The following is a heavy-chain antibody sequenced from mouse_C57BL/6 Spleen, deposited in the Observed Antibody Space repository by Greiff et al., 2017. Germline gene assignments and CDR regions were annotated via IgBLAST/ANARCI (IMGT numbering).Heavy chain of an antibody. CDR2: IDPGNGDT. D-gene: IGHD4-1*01. Sequence: VQLQQSGAELVRPGASVKLSCTASGFNIKDDYMHWVKQRPEQGLEWIGWIDPGNGDTEYASKFQGKATITADTSSNTAYLQLSSLTSEDTAVYYCTTRGTGTGAMDYWGQGTSVTVSS. J-gene: IGHJ4*01. CDR3: TTRGTGTGAMDY. V-gene: IGHV14-4*01. CDR1: GFNIKDDY.